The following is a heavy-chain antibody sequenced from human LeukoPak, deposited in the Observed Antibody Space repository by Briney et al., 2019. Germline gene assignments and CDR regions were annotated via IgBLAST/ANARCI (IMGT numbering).Heavy chain of an antibody. J-gene: IGHJ4*02. CDR3: ARDLTFRVFNYDSSGFYPY. CDR2: ISAYNGNT. Sequence: GASVKVSCKASGYTFTSYGISWVRQAPGQGLEWMGWISAYNGNTNYTQKLQGRVTMTTDTSTSTAYLELRSLRSDDTAVYYCARDLTFRVFNYDSSGFYPYWGQGTLVTVSS. D-gene: IGHD3-22*01. V-gene: IGHV1-18*01. CDR1: GYTFTSYG.